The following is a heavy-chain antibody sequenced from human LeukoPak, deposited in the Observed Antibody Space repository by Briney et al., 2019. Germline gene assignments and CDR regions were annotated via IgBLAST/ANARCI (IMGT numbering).Heavy chain of an antibody. D-gene: IGHD3-10*01. CDR3: ARGLRGYNWFDP. J-gene: IGHJ5*02. CDR2: ISSSGSTI. Sequence: PGGSLRLSCAASGFTFDDYGMSWVRQAPGKGLEWVSYISSSGSTIYYADSVKGRFTISRDNAKNSLYLQMNSLRAEDTAVYYCARGLRGYNWFDPWGQGTLVTVSS. CDR1: GFTFDDYG. V-gene: IGHV3-48*03.